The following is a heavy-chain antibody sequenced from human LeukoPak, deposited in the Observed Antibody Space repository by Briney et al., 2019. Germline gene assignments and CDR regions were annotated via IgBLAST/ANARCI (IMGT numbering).Heavy chain of an antibody. D-gene: IGHD2-2*01. V-gene: IGHV4-61*05. CDR2: IYYSGST. CDR3: ARTTEGYCSSASCFGFSYSYYMDV. Sequence: PSETLSLTCTVSAGSISSSSYYWGWIRQPPGKGLEWIGYIYYSGSTNYNPSLKSRVTISVDTSKNQFSLKLSSVIAADTAVYYCARTTEGYCSSASCFGFSYSYYMDVWGKGTTVIISS. CDR1: AGSISSSSYY. J-gene: IGHJ6*03.